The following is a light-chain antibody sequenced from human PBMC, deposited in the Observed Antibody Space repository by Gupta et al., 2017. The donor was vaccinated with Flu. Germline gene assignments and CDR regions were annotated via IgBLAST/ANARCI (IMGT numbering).Light chain of an antibody. J-gene: IGKJ2*01. CDR3: QQYNSWPPAYT. CDR1: QSVGSN. Sequence: IVMTQSPATLSVSPGERVILSCRASQSVGSNVAWYQQKPGQAPRLLIYGASTRATGIAAKFSGSGSGTEFTLTISSLQSEDFAVYYCQQYNSWPPAYTFGQGTKLEIK. CDR2: GAS. V-gene: IGKV3-15*01.